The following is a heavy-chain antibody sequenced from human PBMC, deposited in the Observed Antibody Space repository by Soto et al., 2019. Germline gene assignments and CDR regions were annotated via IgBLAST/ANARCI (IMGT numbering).Heavy chain of an antibody. D-gene: IGHD1-20*01. V-gene: IGHV4-30-4*01. CDR2: IYYSGRT. Sequence: SETLSLTCTVSGGSIRSGEYYWSWIRQSPGKGLEWIGYIYYSGRTHYNPSLKSRVTMSVDTWENQFSLNLVSVTAADTAVYYCARTRDNNINYYYALDVWGPGTTVTVSS. J-gene: IGHJ6*02. CDR1: GGSIRSGEYY. CDR3: ARTRDNNINYYYALDV.